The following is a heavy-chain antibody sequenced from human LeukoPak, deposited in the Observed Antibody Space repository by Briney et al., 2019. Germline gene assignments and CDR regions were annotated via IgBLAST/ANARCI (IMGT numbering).Heavy chain of an antibody. J-gene: IGHJ5*02. V-gene: IGHV3-33*01. CDR3: TRDVASRNWFDP. CDR1: GFTFSNYG. Sequence: PGGSLRLSCAASGFTFSNYGMHWVRQAPGKGLEWAAFIWYDGSNKYYADSVKGRFTISRDNSKNTLFLQMNSLRAEDTAVYYCTRDVASRNWFDPWGQGTLVTVSS. CDR2: IWYDGSNK.